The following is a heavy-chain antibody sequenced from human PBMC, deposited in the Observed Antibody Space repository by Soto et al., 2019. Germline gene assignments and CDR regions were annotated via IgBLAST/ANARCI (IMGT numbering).Heavy chain of an antibody. D-gene: IGHD1-26*01. CDR1: GFTFSTYA. Sequence: GGSLRLSCAASGFTFSTYAMNWVRQAPGKGLEWVSAISGGGGSTYYADSVKGRVTISRDNSKNTLYLQMNSLRAEDTAVYYCAKVSLGALTFTDYYYYGLDVCGQGTTLTV. V-gene: IGHV3-23*01. CDR3: AKVSLGALTFTDYYYYGLDV. J-gene: IGHJ6*02. CDR2: ISGGGGST.